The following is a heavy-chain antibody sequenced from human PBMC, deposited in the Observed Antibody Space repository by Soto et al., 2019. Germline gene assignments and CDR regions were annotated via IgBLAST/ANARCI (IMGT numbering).Heavy chain of an antibody. CDR1: GYTFTSYG. J-gene: IGHJ4*01. V-gene: IGHV1-18*01. D-gene: IGHD3-10*01. Sequence: QVQLVQSGGEVKKPGASVKVSCKASGYTFTSYGISWVRQAPGQGLEWMGWSSAYNGNTNYSQKLQGRVNMTTDTSTITAYMELRSLRSDDTAVYYCARAGYGSGSYGNYYFYYWGHGTLVTVSS. CDR2: SSAYNGNT. CDR3: ARAGYGSGSYGNYYFYY.